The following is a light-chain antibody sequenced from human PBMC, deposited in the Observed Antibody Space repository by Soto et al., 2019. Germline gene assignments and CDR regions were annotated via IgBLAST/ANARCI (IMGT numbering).Light chain of an antibody. CDR2: EVS. J-gene: IGKJ5*01. CDR3: MQSTQLPPT. V-gene: IGKV2D-29*02. Sequence: DVVMTQTPLSLSVAPGQPASISCKSSQSLLHITGETFLFWYLQKPGQSPQLLIYEVSTRVSGVARKFSGSGSGTDFPLEISRVETDDVGIYYCMQSTQLPPTFGQGTRLGIE. CDR1: QSLLHITGETF.